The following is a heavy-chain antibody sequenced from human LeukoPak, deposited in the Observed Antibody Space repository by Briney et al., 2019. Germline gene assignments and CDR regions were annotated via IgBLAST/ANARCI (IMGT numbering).Heavy chain of an antibody. CDR1: GGSISSGGYY. V-gene: IGHV4-31*03. J-gene: IGHJ4*02. D-gene: IGHD3-22*01. CDR2: IYYRGST. CDR3: ARGHYFDSSLGFAY. Sequence: SENLSLTCTVSGGSISSGGYYWSWIRQHPGKGLELIGYIYYRGSTYYNPSLKSRPSISVDTSKSQFSLKLSSVTAADTAVYYCARGHYFDSSLGFAYWGQGTLVTVSS.